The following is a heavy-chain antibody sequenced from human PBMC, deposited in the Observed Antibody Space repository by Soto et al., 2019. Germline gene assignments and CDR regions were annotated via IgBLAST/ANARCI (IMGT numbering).Heavy chain of an antibody. CDR3: AKNTDYYYYYMDV. CDR1: GFTFSSYA. CDR2: ISGSGGST. V-gene: IGHV3-23*01. J-gene: IGHJ6*03. D-gene: IGHD4-17*01. Sequence: GGSLRLSCAASGFTFSSYAMSWVRQAPGKGLEWVSAISGSGGSTYYADSVKGRLPISRDNSKNTLYLQMNSLRAEDTAVYYCAKNTDYYYYYMDVWGKGTTVTVSS.